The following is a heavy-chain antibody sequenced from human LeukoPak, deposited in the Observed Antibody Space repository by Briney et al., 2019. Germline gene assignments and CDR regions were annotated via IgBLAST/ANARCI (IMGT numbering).Heavy chain of an antibody. J-gene: IGHJ4*02. Sequence: GGSLRLSCAASGFTFSSYSMNWVRQAPGKGLEWVSYISSSSSTIYYADSVKGRFTISRDNAKNSLYLQMNSLRAEDTAVYYCAREFGRVSGSYYRPVDYWGQGTLVTVSS. CDR2: ISSSSSTI. CDR3: AREFGRVSGSYYRPVDY. V-gene: IGHV3-48*04. CDR1: GFTFSSYS. D-gene: IGHD3-10*01.